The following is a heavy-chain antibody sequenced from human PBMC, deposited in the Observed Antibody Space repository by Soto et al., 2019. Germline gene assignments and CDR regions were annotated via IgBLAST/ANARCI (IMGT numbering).Heavy chain of an antibody. J-gene: IGHJ3*02. CDR2: INHSGST. CDR1: GGSFSGYY. CDR3: AREIDDSSPDAFDT. V-gene: IGHV4-34*01. Sequence: ETLSLTCAAYGGSFSGYYWRWIRQPPGKGLEWIGEINHSGSTNYNPSLKSRVTISVDTSKNQFSLKLSSVTAADTAVYYCAREIDDSSPDAFDTWGKWKMVTISS. D-gene: IGHD4-4*01.